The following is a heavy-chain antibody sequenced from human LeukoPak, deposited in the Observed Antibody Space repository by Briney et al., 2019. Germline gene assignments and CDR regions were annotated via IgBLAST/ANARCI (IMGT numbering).Heavy chain of an antibody. D-gene: IGHD5-12*01. J-gene: IGHJ4*02. CDR3: ARTYSGYDGNFDY. CDR1: GGSISSGGYY. Sequence: SQTLSLTCTVSGGSISSGGYYWSWIRQDPGKGLEWIGYIDYSGSTYYNPSLKSRVTISVDTSQKQFSLKLTSVTAADTAVYYCARTYSGYDGNFDYWGQGTLVTVSS. CDR2: IDYSGST. V-gene: IGHV4-31*03.